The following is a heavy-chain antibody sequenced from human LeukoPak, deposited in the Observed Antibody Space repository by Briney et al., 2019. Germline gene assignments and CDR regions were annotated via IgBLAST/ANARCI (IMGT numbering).Heavy chain of an antibody. Sequence: GGSLRLSCTGFGFTFSDYYMSWIRQTPGKGLEWISYISNSGSTTYYADSVKGRFTISRDNAKNSLYLQMNSLRAEDTAVYYCAELGITMIGGVWGKGTTVTISS. CDR3: AELGITMIGGV. CDR2: ISNSGSTT. V-gene: IGHV3-11*04. CDR1: GFTFSDYY. D-gene: IGHD3-10*02. J-gene: IGHJ6*04.